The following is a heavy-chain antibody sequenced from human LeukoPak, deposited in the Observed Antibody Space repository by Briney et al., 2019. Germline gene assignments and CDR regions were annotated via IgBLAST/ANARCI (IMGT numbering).Heavy chain of an antibody. V-gene: IGHV4-59*04. CDR2: VSYSGTT. D-gene: IGHD2-2*01. CDR1: GGSISSYY. J-gene: IGHJ4*02. Sequence: PSETLSLTCTVSGGSISSYYWSWIRQPPRKGLEWIGTVSYSGTTYYSPSLKSRVTISVDTSKNQFSLRLTSVTAADTALYYCAKLTCSSTFCPLDYWGQGTLVTVSS. CDR3: AKLTCSSTFCPLDY.